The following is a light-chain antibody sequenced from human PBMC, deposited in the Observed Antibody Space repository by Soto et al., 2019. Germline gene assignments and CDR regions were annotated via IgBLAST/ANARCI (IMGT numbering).Light chain of an antibody. J-gene: IGKJ1*01. CDR3: QQYYSTPWT. CDR2: WAS. CDR1: QSDLYSSNKKNY. V-gene: IGKV4-1*01. Sequence: DIVMTQSPDSLAVSLGERATINCKSSQSDLYSSNKKNYLAWYQQKAGQPPKLLIYWASTRESGVPDRFSGSGSGTDFTLTISSLQAEDVAVYYCQQYYSTPWTFGQGTKVEIK.